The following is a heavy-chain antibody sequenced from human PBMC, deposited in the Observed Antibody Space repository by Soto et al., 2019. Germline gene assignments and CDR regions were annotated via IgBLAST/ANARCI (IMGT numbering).Heavy chain of an antibody. CDR1: FGSISSNY. Sequence: PSETLSLTCTVSFGSISSNYWSWIRQPPGKGLEWIGYVYNSGSTNYNPSLKSRVTISEDTSKSQFSLKVNSMTAADTAVYYCARYRREAVAGYTLDNWGQGILVTVS. CDR2: VYNSGST. D-gene: IGHD6-13*01. CDR3: ARYRREAVAGYTLDN. V-gene: IGHV4-59*01. J-gene: IGHJ4*02.